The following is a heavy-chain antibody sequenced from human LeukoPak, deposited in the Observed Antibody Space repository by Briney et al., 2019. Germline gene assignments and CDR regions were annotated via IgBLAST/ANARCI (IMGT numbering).Heavy chain of an antibody. J-gene: IGHJ3*02. CDR1: GGSISSYY. CDR2: IYYSGST. Sequence: SETLSLTCTVSGGSISSYYWSWIRQPPGKGLDWIGYIYYSGSTNYNPSLKSRVTISVDTSKNQFSLKLSSVTAADTAVYYCARARVVVAAATPSRAFDIWGQGTMVNVSS. CDR3: ARARVVVAAATPSRAFDI. V-gene: IGHV4-59*01. D-gene: IGHD2-15*01.